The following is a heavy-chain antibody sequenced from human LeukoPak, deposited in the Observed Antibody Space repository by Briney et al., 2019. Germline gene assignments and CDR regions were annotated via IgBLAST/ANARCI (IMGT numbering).Heavy chain of an antibody. CDR2: IYYSGST. V-gene: IGHV4-59*01. D-gene: IGHD3-9*01. Sequence: PLETLSLTCTASGGSISSYYWSWIRQPPGKGLEWIGYIYYSGSTNYNPSLKSRVTISVDTSKNQFSLKLSSVTAADTAVYYCARAPVPKYAEYYDILTGYYYFDYWGQGTLVTVSS. CDR3: ARAPVPKYAEYYDILTGYYYFDY. J-gene: IGHJ4*02. CDR1: GGSISSYY.